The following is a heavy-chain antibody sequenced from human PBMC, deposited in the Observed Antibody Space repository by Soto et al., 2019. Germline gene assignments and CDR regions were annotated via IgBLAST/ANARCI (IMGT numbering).Heavy chain of an antibody. CDR1: GDSVTSGNW. CDR3: ASVEPGIGGSGSWYLDL. V-gene: IGHV4-4*02. J-gene: IGHJ2*01. CDR2: ISPIGST. Sequence: QVHLQESGPGLVKPSGTLSLTCAVSGDSVTSGNWWTWVRQPPGKGLEWIGEISPIGSTNYNPSLRSRVTLSLDKSKNQVSLNLMSVTAVDTAIYYCASVEPGIGGSGSWYLDLWGRGTLVTVSS. D-gene: IGHD3-22*01.